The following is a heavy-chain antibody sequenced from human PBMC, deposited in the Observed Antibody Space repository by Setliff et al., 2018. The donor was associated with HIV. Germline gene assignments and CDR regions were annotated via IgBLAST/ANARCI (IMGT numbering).Heavy chain of an antibody. J-gene: IGHJ3*02. Sequence: PSETLSLTCTVSGDSISSSSYYWGWVRQPPGKGLEWIGTMFYTGSAYYTPSLKSRVTISVDTSKNQFSLKLSSVTAADTAVYYCARRQQLWLLYAFDIWGQGTMVTVSS. CDR1: GDSISSSSYY. CDR2: MFYTGSA. V-gene: IGHV4-39*01. D-gene: IGHD5-18*01. CDR3: ARRQQLWLLYAFDI.